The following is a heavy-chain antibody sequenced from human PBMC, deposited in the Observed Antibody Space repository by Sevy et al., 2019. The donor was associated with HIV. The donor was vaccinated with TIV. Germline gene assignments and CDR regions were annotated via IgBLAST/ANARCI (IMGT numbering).Heavy chain of an antibody. V-gene: IGHV1-18*01. J-gene: IGHJ4*02. CDR3: ARAGYYSGFYDILTGLDY. CDR2: ISVYNGNT. Sequence: VSVKVSCKASGYTFTSYGISWALQAPGQGLEWMGWISVYNGNTNYAQKLQARVTMTTDTSTSTAYMELRSLRSDDTAVYYCARAGYYSGFYDILTGLDYWGQRTLVTVSS. CDR1: GYTFTSYG. D-gene: IGHD3-9*01.